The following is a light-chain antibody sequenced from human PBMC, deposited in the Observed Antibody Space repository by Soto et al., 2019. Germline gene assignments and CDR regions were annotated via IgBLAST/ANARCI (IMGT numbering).Light chain of an antibody. V-gene: IGLV2-8*01. Sequence: QSVLTQPPSASGSPGQSGPISCTGTSSDVGGYNYVSWYQQHPGKAPKLMIYEVTKRPSGVPDRFSGPKSGNTASLTVSGLQAEDEADYYCTSYAGSNTRYVFGSGTKVTVL. CDR2: EVT. CDR1: SSDVGGYNY. J-gene: IGLJ1*01. CDR3: TSYAGSNTRYV.